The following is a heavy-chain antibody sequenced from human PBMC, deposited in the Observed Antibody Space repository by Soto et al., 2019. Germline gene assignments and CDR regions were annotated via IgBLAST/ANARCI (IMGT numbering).Heavy chain of an antibody. J-gene: IGHJ4*02. CDR3: AKDRRKVVVAALFDY. Sequence: QVQLVESGGGVVQPGRSLRLSCAASGFTFGSYGMHWVRQAPGKGLEWVAVISYDGSNKYYADSVKGRFTISRDNSKNTLYLQMNSLRAEDTAVYYCAKDRRKVVVAALFDYWGQGTLVTVSS. CDR2: ISYDGSNK. D-gene: IGHD2-15*01. V-gene: IGHV3-30*18. CDR1: GFTFGSYG.